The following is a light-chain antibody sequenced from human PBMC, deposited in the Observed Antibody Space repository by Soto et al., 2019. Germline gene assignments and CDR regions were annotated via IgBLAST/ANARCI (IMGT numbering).Light chain of an antibody. CDR2: GAS. CDR1: QSVSSSY. Sequence: EIVLTQSPGTLSLSPGERATLSCRASQSVSSSYLAWYQQKPGQAPRLLIYGASSRVTGIPDRFSGSGSGTDFTLTISRLEPEDVAVYYCQQYGSSPIFTFGHGNKVDI. V-gene: IGKV3-20*01. CDR3: QQYGSSPIFT. J-gene: IGKJ3*01.